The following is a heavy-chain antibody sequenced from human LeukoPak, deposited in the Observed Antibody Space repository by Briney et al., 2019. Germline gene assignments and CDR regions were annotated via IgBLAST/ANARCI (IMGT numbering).Heavy chain of an antibody. D-gene: IGHD2-15*01. CDR2: INPNSGGT. CDR3: ARALTLGYCSGGSCYPSAD. V-gene: IGHV1-2*02. J-gene: IGHJ4*02. Sequence: AASVKVSCKASGYTFTGYYMHWVRQAPGQGLEWMGWINPNSGGTNYAQKFQGRVTMTRNTSISTAYMELSSLRSEDTAVYYCARALTLGYCSGGSCYPSADWGQGTLVTVSS. CDR1: GYTFTGYY.